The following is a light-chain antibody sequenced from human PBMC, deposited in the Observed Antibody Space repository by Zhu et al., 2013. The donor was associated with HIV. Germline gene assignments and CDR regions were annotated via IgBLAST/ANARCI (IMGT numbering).Light chain of an antibody. CDR2: EVI. Sequence: QSALTQPASVSGSPGQSITISCTGTSSDVGGYKYVSWYQHHPGKAPKLIIYEVINRPSGVSNRFSGSKSDNAASLTISGLQAEDEADYYCSSYTGSTSRLYVFGTGTKVTVL. J-gene: IGLJ1*01. V-gene: IGLV2-14*01. CDR3: SSYTGSTSRLYV. CDR1: SSDVGGYKY.